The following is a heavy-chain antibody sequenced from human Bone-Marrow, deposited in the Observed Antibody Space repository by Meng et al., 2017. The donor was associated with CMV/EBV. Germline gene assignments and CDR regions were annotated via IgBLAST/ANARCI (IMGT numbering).Heavy chain of an antibody. CDR3: ARDRFRPHRSSTSCYRLEWFDP. V-gene: IGHV1-18*01. D-gene: IGHD2-2*01. Sequence: ASVKVSCKASGYTFTSYGISWVRQAPGQGLEWMGWISAYNGNTNYAQKLQGRVTMTTDTSTSTAYMELRSLRSDDTAVYYCARDRFRPHRSSTSCYRLEWFDPWGQGTLVTVSS. CDR1: GYTFTSYG. CDR2: ISAYNGNT. J-gene: IGHJ5*02.